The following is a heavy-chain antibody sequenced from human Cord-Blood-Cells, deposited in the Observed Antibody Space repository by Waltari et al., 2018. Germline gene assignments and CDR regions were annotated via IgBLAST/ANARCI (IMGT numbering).Heavy chain of an antibody. J-gene: IGHJ4*02. CDR2: INAGNGNT. D-gene: IGHD3-10*01. V-gene: IGHV1-3*01. Sequence: QVQLVQSGAEVKKPGASVKVSCKASGYTFTSYAMHWVRQAPGQRLEWMGWINAGNGNTKYSQKFQGRVTITADESTSTAYMELSSLRSEDTAVYYCARVIMVRGVIITYYFDYWGQGTLVTVSS. CDR3: ARVIMVRGVIITYYFDY. CDR1: GYTFTSYA.